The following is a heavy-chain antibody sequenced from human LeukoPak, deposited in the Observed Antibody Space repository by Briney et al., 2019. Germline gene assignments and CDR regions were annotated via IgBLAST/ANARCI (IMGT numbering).Heavy chain of an antibody. V-gene: IGHV4-4*07. CDR1: GGSISSYY. Sequence: PSETLSLTCTVSGGSISSYYWSWIRQPAGKGLEWIGRIYTSGSTNYNPSLKSRVTMSVDTSKNQSSLKLSSVTAADTAAYYCAREAQGRQLSPFDYWGQGTLVTVSS. CDR3: AREAQGRQLSPFDY. J-gene: IGHJ4*02. D-gene: IGHD5-18*01. CDR2: IYTSGST.